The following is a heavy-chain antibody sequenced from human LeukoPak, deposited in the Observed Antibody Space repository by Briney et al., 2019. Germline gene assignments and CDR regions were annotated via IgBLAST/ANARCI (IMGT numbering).Heavy chain of an antibody. Sequence: SETLSLTCTVSGGSISSYYWSWIRQPPGKGLEWIGYIYYSGSTNYNPSLKSRVTMSVDTSKNQFSLKLSSVTAADTAVYYCARAKYQDYYYYMDVWGKGTTVTVSS. CDR3: ARAKYQDYYYYMDV. D-gene: IGHD2-2*01. CDR2: IYYSGST. J-gene: IGHJ6*03. V-gene: IGHV4-59*12. CDR1: GGSISSYY.